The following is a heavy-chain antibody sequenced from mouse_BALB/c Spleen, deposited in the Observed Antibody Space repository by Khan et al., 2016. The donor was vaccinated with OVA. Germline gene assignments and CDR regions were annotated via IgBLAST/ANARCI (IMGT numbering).Heavy chain of an antibody. J-gene: IGHJ2*01. CDR3: TRSAI. D-gene: IGHD2-12*01. CDR1: RFTISSYG. CDR2: IDSNGGST. V-gene: IGHV5-6-3*01. Sequence: EVQLVESGGGIVQPSGSLTRSCAASRFTISSYGMSSVRQTPDKRLELVATIDSNGGSTDYPDSVTRRFTISGDNAKNDLFLQIRSLKSEDTAMYYCTRSAIWGQGTTLTVSS.